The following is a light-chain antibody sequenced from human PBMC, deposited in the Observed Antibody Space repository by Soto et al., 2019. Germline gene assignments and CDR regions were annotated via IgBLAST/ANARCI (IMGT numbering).Light chain of an antibody. CDR2: AAS. J-gene: IGKJ5*01. CDR3: QQYNNFPLT. Sequence: DIQMTQSPSSLSASVGDRVTITCRASQGINNNLAWFQHKPGKAPESLSHAASSLHSGVPSKFSGSGSGTDFTLTISSLQPEDFATYYCQQYNNFPLTFGQGTRLEIK. V-gene: IGKV1-16*02. CDR1: QGINNN.